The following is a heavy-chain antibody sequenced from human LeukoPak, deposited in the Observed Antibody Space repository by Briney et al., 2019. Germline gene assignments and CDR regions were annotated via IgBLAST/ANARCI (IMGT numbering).Heavy chain of an antibody. D-gene: IGHD2-15*01. CDR1: GFTFSDYA. Sequence: PGGSLRLSCAASGFTFSDYAMSWVRQAPGKGLEWVSEISGSGDSTFYADSVKGRFTISRDNSKNTLYLQMNSLRAEDTAVYCCAKRAVAIAATSWFDYWGQGTLVTVSS. J-gene: IGHJ4*02. CDR3: AKRAVAIAATSWFDY. V-gene: IGHV3-23*01. CDR2: ISGSGDST.